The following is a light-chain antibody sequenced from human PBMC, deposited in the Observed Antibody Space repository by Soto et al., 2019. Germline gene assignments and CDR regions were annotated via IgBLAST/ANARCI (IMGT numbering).Light chain of an antibody. CDR2: DAF. J-gene: IGKJ1*01. CDR1: QSVSSY. V-gene: IGKV3-11*01. Sequence: EIVLTQSPATLSLSPGERATLSCRASQSVSSYLAWYQQKPGQAPRLLIYDAFNRATGFPARFSGSGSGTDFTLTISSLEPEDVAVYYCQQYNNWPWTFGQGTKVDIK. CDR3: QQYNNWPWT.